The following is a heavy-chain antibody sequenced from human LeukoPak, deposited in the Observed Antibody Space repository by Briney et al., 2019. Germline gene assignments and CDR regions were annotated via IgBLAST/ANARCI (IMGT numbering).Heavy chain of an antibody. CDR2: INAGNGNT. Sequence: ASVKVSCKASGYTFTSYAMHWVRQAPGQRLEWMGWINAGNGNTKYSQKFQGRVTITRDTSASTAYMGLSSLRSEDTAVYYCARDVRKYSSGWYGGAYYYYYGMDVWGQGTTVTVSS. V-gene: IGHV1-3*01. J-gene: IGHJ6*02. D-gene: IGHD6-19*01. CDR1: GYTFTSYA. CDR3: ARDVRKYSSGWYGGAYYYYYGMDV.